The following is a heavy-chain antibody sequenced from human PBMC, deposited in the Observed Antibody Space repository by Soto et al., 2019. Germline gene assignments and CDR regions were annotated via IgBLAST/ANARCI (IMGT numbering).Heavy chain of an antibody. V-gene: IGHV1-69*12. CDR2: IIPMFGPA. Sequence: QVQLVQSGAEVKKPGSSVNISCKASGGTFNSYAFSWVRQAPGQGLEWMGGIIPMFGPASYAQKFQGRVTITADESTRTAFNEPSSLRFDDTAVYYWAKESGGMATNRYAMDVWGQGTTVTVSS. CDR3: AKESGGMATNRYAMDV. D-gene: IGHD3-16*01. CDR1: GGTFNSYA. J-gene: IGHJ6*02.